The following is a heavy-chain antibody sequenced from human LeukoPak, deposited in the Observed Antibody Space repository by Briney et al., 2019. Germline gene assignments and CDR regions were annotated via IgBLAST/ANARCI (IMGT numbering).Heavy chain of an antibody. V-gene: IGHV4-30-2*01. D-gene: IGHD3-9*01. CDR3: ARGDYDILTGYYPPDY. CDR1: GGSISSGGYS. J-gene: IGHJ4*02. Sequence: SETLSLTCAVSGGSISSGGYSWSWIRQPPGKGLEWIGYIYHSGSTYYNPSLKSRVTISVDRSKNQFSLKLSSVTAADTAVYYCARGDYDILTGYYPPDYWGQGTLVTVSS. CDR2: IYHSGST.